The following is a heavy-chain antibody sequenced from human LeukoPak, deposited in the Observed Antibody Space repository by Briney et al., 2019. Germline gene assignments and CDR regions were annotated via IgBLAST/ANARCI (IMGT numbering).Heavy chain of an antibody. Sequence: PSETLSLTCAVYDGSFSGYYWSWIRQPPGKGLEWIGYIFNSGSTNYNPSLKSRVTISVDTSKNQFSLKLSSVTAADTAVYYCARGEWEIGLFFDYWGQGTLVTVSS. CDR1: DGSFSGYY. J-gene: IGHJ4*02. CDR3: ARGEWEIGLFFDY. D-gene: IGHD1-26*01. V-gene: IGHV4-59*01. CDR2: IFNSGST.